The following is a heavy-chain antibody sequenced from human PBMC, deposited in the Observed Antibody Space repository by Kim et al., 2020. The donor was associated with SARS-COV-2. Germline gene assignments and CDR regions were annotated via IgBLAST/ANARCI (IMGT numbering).Heavy chain of an antibody. CDR3: AKDIGSSWYGNWFDP. Sequence: DSMKGGVTITRDNAKNSLYLQMNSLSAEDTALYYCAKDIGSSWYGNWFDPWGQGTLVTVSS. V-gene: IGHV3-9*01. D-gene: IGHD6-13*01. J-gene: IGHJ5*02.